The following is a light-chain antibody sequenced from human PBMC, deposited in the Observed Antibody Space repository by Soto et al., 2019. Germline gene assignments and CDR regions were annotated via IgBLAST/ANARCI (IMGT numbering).Light chain of an antibody. V-gene: IGKV1-9*01. CDR3: QQLERYPST. CDR1: QGINSF. CDR2: AAS. Sequence: IQFSHCPCSLAASVRDRVTITCRASQGINSFLAWYQQKPGKAPKLLIYAASTLQSGVPSRFSGSGSGTDFTLTISSLQPEDFATYYCQQLERYPSTFGGGTKVDIK. J-gene: IGKJ4*01.